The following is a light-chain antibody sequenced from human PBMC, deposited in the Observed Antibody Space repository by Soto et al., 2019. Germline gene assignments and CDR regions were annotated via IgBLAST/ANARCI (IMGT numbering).Light chain of an antibody. Sequence: QSALTQPASVSASPGQSITISCTGTSSDVGGYNYVSWYQQYPGKAPKLMIYDVSNRPSGVSNRFSGSKSGNTASLTISGLQAEDEADYYCSSYTSSSPYVFGTGTKVTVL. CDR3: SSYTSSSPYV. CDR2: DVS. J-gene: IGLJ1*01. V-gene: IGLV2-14*01. CDR1: SSDVGGYNY.